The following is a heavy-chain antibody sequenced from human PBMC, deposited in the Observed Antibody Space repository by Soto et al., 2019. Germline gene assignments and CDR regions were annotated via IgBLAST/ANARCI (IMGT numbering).Heavy chain of an antibody. V-gene: IGHV4-34*01. CDR3: ERDPPSSRLYGAWAYDI. D-gene: IGHD6-13*01. J-gene: IGHJ3*02. CDR2: INHSGSP. CDR1: GGSFSGYY. Sequence: PSAILSLTCAVYGGSFSGYYWSWIRQPPGKGLEWIGEINHSGSPNYNPSLKSRVTISVDTSKNQFSLKLSSVTAADTAVYYCERDPPSSRLYGAWAYDIWGQGTMVTDSS.